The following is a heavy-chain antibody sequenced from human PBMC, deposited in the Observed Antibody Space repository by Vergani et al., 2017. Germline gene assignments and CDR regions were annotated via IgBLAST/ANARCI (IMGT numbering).Heavy chain of an antibody. D-gene: IGHD4-11*01. CDR1: GFTLGDYA. V-gene: IGHV3-49*04. CDR2: IWRKPYGGTT. CDR3: TRDRLDDSSGYFDY. J-gene: IGHJ4*02. Sequence: EVHLVESGGGLVQPGRSLRLSCSGSGFTLGDYAMTWVRQAPGKGLEWVAFIWRKPYGGTTEYAASVKGRFTISRDDSKSIAYLQMSSLKAEDTAAYYCTRDRLDDSSGYFDYWGQGTLVTVSP.